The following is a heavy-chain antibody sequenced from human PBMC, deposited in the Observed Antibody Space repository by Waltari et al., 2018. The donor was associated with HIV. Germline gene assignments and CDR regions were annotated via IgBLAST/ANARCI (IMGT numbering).Heavy chain of an antibody. Sequence: EVQLVESGGGLVQPGRSLSLSCAASGFTFDDYAMHVVRQAPGKGLEWVSGISWNSGSIGYADSVKGRFTISRDNAKNSLYLQMNSLRAEDTALYYCAKDIPPQSDYYYGMDVWGQGTTVTVSS. J-gene: IGHJ6*02. CDR1: GFTFDDYA. V-gene: IGHV3-9*01. D-gene: IGHD6-19*01. CDR3: AKDIPPQSDYYYGMDV. CDR2: ISWNSGSI.